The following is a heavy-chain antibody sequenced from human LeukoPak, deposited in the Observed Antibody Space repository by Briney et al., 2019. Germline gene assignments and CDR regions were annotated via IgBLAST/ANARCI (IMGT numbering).Heavy chain of an antibody. Sequence: SQTLSLICTVSGGSISSGGYYWSWIRQHPGKGLEWIGYIYYSGSTYYNPSLKGRVTISVDTSKNQFSLKLSSVTAADTAVYYCARTYSSSSIWFDPWGQGTLVTVSS. CDR1: GGSISSGGYY. CDR3: ARTYSSSSIWFDP. CDR2: IYYSGST. D-gene: IGHD6-6*01. J-gene: IGHJ5*02. V-gene: IGHV4-31*03.